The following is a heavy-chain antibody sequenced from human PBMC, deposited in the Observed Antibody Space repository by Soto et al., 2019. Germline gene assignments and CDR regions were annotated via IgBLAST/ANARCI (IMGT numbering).Heavy chain of an antibody. Sequence: QVQLVQSGAEVKKPGSSVKVSCRASGGTFSSYAISWVRQAPGQGLEWMGGIIPIFGTANYAQKFQGRVTITADESTSTAYMELSSLRSEDTAVYYCARVRPGFYDFWSGPYYWGQGTLVTVSS. CDR3: ARVRPGFYDFWSGPYY. V-gene: IGHV1-69*01. J-gene: IGHJ4*02. CDR1: GGTFSSYA. CDR2: IIPIFGTA. D-gene: IGHD3-3*01.